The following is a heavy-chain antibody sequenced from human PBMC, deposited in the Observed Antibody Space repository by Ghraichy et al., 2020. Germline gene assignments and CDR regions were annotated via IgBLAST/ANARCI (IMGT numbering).Heavy chain of an antibody. V-gene: IGHV3-30*18. J-gene: IGHJ3*02. CDR3: AKGQGITVAGKIEI. CDR2: ISYDGSNK. D-gene: IGHD6-19*01. Sequence: GGSLRLSCAASGFTFSSYGMNWVRQAPGKGLEWVAVISYDGSNKYYADSVKGRFTISRDNAKNTLYLQMNSLRAEDTAVYYCAKGQGITVAGKIEIWGHGSMVSLSS. CDR1: GFTFSSYG.